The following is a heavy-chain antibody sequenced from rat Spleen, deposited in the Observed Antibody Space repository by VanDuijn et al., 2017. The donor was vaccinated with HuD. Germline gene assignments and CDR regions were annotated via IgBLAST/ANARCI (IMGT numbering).Heavy chain of an antibody. CDR3: TRGGEFGVY. CDR1: GFTFSNYG. D-gene: IGHD4-3*01. V-gene: IGHV5-31*01. J-gene: IGHJ2*01. CDR2: ITNTGGST. Sequence: EVQLVESGGGLVQPGRSMKLSCAASGFTFSNYGMAWVRQAPGKGLEWVASITNTGGSTYYPDSVKGRFTISRDNAKSTLYLQMNSLRSEDTATYYCTRGGEFGVYWGQGVMVTVSS.